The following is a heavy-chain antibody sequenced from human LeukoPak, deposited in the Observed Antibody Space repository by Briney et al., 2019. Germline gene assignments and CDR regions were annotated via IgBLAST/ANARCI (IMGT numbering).Heavy chain of an antibody. CDR1: GGSISSGSDY. D-gene: IGHD5-24*01. CDR2: IYTSGST. V-gene: IGHV4-61*02. Sequence: PSQTLSLTCTVSGGSISSGSDYWGWIRQPAGKGLEWIGRIYTSGSTNYNPSLKSRVTISVDTSKNQFSLKLSSVTAADTAVYYCARDTRWLQFGNWGQGTLVTVSS. CDR3: ARDTRWLQFGN. J-gene: IGHJ4*02.